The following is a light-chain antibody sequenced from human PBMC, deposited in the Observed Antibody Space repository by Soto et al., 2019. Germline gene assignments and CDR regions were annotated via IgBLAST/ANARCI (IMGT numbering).Light chain of an antibody. V-gene: IGKV1-9*01. Sequence: IQLTQSAASLSASLGNRVTITCRASQGISNFLAWYQQKPGKAPKLLIYAASTLQSGVPSRFSGSGYGTDFNLTISSLQTEDFATYYCQQLESYPSTFGGGTKVDIK. CDR3: QQLESYPST. CDR1: QGISNF. J-gene: IGKJ4*01. CDR2: AAS.